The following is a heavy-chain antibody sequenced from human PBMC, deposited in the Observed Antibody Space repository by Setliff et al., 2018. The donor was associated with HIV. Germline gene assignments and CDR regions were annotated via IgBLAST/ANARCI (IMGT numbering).Heavy chain of an antibody. CDR2: IKQDGSEK. D-gene: IGHD3-10*01. Sequence: GGSLRLSCAASGFTFSSYWMSWVRQAPGKGLEWVANIKQDGSEKYYPDSVKGRFTISRDNSKNTLFLQMNSLRAEDTAVYYCAKDRRYYYGSGSYAAETWGQGTLVTVSS. J-gene: IGHJ5*02. CDR1: GFTFSSYW. V-gene: IGHV3-7*03. CDR3: AKDRRYYYGSGSYAAET.